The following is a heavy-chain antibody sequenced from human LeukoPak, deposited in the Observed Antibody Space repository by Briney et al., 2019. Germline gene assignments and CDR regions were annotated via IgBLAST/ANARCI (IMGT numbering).Heavy chain of an antibody. Sequence: SETLSLTCTVSGGSISSYYWSWIRQPPGKGLEWIGRIYGSGTITYNPSLKSRVTMSVDTAKNQVSLRLSSVTAADTAVYYCARDSGTTGEVKFDPWGQGSLVTVSS. D-gene: IGHD3-10*01. CDR1: GGSISSYY. CDR3: ARDSGTTGEVKFDP. J-gene: IGHJ5*02. CDR2: IYGSGTI. V-gene: IGHV4-4*07.